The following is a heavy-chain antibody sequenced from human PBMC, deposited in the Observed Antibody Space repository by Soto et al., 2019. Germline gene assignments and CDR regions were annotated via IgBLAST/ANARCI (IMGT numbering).Heavy chain of an antibody. CDR1: GYTFTSYG. CDR3: ARDTLRFRIAAAGIFYYGMDV. D-gene: IGHD6-13*01. CDR2: ISAYNGNT. Sequence: ASVKVSCKASGYTFTSYGISWVRQAPGQGLEWMGWISAYNGNTNYAQKFQGRVTITADESTSTAYMELSSLRSEDTAVYYCARDTLRFRIAAAGIFYYGMDVWGQGTTVTVSS. V-gene: IGHV1-18*01. J-gene: IGHJ6*02.